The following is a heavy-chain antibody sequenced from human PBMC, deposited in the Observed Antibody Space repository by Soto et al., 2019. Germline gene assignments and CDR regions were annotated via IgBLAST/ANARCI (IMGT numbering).Heavy chain of an antibody. Sequence: LSLSCAASGFTFRRYWMHWVRQAPGKGLVWVSRISYDESTTDYADSVKGRFTISRDSAKNTLYLQMNSLRAEDTAVYFCARGGANTAMAHDYWGQGTLVTVSS. D-gene: IGHD5-18*01. CDR2: ISYDESTT. J-gene: IGHJ4*02. CDR3: ARGGANTAMAHDY. CDR1: GFTFRRYW. V-gene: IGHV3-74*01.